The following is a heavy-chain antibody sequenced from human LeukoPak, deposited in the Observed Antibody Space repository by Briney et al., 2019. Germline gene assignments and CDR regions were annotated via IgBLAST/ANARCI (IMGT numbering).Heavy chain of an antibody. J-gene: IGHJ3*02. CDR1: GFTFSSYS. CDR2: ISSSTNTI. V-gene: IGHV3-48*02. Sequence: GGSLRLSCAASGFTFSSYSMNWVRQAPGKGLEWVSHISSSTNTIYYADSVKGRFTISRDNAKNSLFLQMNSLRDEDTAVYYCARGGYGANDDAFDIWGQGTMVTVSS. D-gene: IGHD4-23*01. CDR3: ARGGYGANDDAFDI.